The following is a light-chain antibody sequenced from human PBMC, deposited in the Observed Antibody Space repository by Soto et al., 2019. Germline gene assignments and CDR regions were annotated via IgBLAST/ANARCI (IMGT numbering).Light chain of an antibody. CDR1: QNISLY. CDR3: QQRDKWPLT. J-gene: IGKJ4*01. CDR2: DAS. Sequence: EVVLTQSPATLSLSPGERATLSCRASQNISLYLAWYQQKPGQAPRLLIYDASKRATGIPVRFSGGGSGTDFTLTISSLEPGDFAIYYCQQRDKWPLTFGGGTRVDI. V-gene: IGKV3-11*01.